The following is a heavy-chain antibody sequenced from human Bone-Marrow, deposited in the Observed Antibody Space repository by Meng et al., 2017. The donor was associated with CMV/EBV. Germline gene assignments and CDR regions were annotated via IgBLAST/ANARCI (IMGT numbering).Heavy chain of an antibody. CDR1: GGSISSSSYY. CDR2: IYYSGST. D-gene: IGHD3-3*01. V-gene: IGHV4-39*07. J-gene: IGHJ5*02. CDR3: ASRFYDFWSGQREFDP. Sequence: SETLFLTCTVSGGSISSSSYYWGWIRQPPGKGLEWIGSIYYSGSTYYNPSLKSRVTISVDTSKNQFSLKLSSVTAADTAVYYCASRFYDFWSGQREFDPWGQGTLVTVSS.